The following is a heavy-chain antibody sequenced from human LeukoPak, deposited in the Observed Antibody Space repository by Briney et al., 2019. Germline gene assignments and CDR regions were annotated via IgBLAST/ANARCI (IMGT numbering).Heavy chain of an antibody. CDR2: INTNTGNP. J-gene: IGHJ6*03. Sequence: GASVKVFCKASGYTFIPYPINWVRRAPGQGLEWMGWINTNTGNPTYAQGFTGRFVFSLDTSVSTAYLQISSLKAEDTAVYYCARPKLRWSAYYYMDVWGKGTTVTVSS. CDR3: ARPKLRWSAYYYMDV. CDR1: GYTFIPYP. V-gene: IGHV7-4-1*02. D-gene: IGHD4-23*01.